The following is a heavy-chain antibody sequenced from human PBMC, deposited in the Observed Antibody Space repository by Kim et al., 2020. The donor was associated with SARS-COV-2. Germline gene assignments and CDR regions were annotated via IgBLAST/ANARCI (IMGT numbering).Heavy chain of an antibody. CDR2: LSWNGGVI. V-gene: IGHV3-9*01. CDR1: GFTFWDFA. J-gene: IGHJ3*02. CDR3: AKDLVSSSFRAFHI. Sequence: GGSLRLSCAASGFTFWDFAMHWVRQVPGKGLEWVSGLSWNGGVIGYADSVKGRFTISRHNAENSLYLQMNSLRAEDTAFYYCAKDLVSSSFRAFHIWGQGTMDTVST. D-gene: IGHD6-6*01.